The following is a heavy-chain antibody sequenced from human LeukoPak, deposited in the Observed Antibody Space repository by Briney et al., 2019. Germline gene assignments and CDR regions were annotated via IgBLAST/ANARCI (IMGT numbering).Heavy chain of an antibody. J-gene: IGHJ4*02. Sequence: GGSLRLSCAASGFTFSSSAMNWVRQAPGKGLEWVSAISGSSDSIYYADSVKGRFTISRDNSENTLYLQMNSLRAEDTAVYYCARSTSSEYDIYHFDYWGQGTLVTVSS. V-gene: IGHV3-23*01. D-gene: IGHD3-9*01. CDR1: GFTFSSSA. CDR2: ISGSSDSI. CDR3: ARSTSSEYDIYHFDY.